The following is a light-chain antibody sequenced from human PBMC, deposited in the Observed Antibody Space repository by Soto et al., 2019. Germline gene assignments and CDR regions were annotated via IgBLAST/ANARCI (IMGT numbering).Light chain of an antibody. CDR2: EVN. Sequence: QSALTQPASLSGSPGQSITISCTGTSSDIGAYDYVSWFQQHPGKAPKLMISEVNNRPSGVSNRFSGSKSGNTAYLTISGLQVEDEADYYCQSYDDSLAWVFGGGTKVTVL. J-gene: IGLJ3*02. CDR1: SSDIGAYDY. CDR3: QSYDDSLAWV. V-gene: IGLV2-14*01.